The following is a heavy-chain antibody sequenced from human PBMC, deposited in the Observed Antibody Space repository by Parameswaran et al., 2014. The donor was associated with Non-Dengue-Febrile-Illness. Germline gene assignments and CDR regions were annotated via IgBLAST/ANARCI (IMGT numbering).Heavy chain of an antibody. V-gene: IGHV3-30-3*01. CDR2: ISYDGSNK. J-gene: IGHJ6*02. CDR3: ARGGGGYCTNGVCYTGYYYGMDV. D-gene: IGHD2-8*01. Sequence: VRPDAGKGVEWVAVISYDGSNKYYADSVKGRFTISRDNSKNTLYLQMNSLRAEDTAVYYCARGGGGYCTNGVCYTGYYYGMDVWGQGTTVTVSS.